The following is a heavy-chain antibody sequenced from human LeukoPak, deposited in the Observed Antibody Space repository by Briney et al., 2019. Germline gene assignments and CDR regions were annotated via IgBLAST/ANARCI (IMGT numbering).Heavy chain of an antibody. CDR3: ARGDYVWGSYRAYFDY. Sequence: GASVKVSCRASGYTFTSYYMHWVRQAPGQGLEWMGIINPSGGSTSYAQKFQGRVTMTRDTSTSTVYMELSSLRSEDTAVYYCARGDYVWGSYRAYFDYWGQGTLVTVSS. CDR2: INPSGGST. CDR1: GYTFTSYY. J-gene: IGHJ4*02. D-gene: IGHD3-16*02. V-gene: IGHV1-46*01.